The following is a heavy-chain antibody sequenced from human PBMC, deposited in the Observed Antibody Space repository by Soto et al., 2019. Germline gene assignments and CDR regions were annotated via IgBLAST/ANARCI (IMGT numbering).Heavy chain of an antibody. D-gene: IGHD3-22*01. CDR1: GGSISSGDYY. CDR3: ARGSQSPYYYDSSGYYYWFDP. V-gene: IGHV4-30-4*01. Sequence: SETLSLTCTVSGGSISSGDYYWSWIRQPPGKGLEWIGYIYYSGSTYYNPSLKSRVTISVDTSKNQFSLKLSSVTAADTAVYYRARGSQSPYYYDSSGYYYWFDPWGQGTLVTVSS. J-gene: IGHJ5*02. CDR2: IYYSGST.